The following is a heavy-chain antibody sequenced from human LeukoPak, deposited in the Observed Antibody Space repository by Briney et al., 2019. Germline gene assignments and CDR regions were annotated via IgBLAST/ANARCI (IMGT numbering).Heavy chain of an antibody. Sequence: GASVKVSCKASGFTFTSSAVQWVRQARGQRLEWIGWIVVGSGNTNYAQKFQERVTITRDMSTSTAYMELSSLRSEDTAVYYCAAGRAYDFWSGYQPNFQHWGQGALTTVSS. V-gene: IGHV1-58*01. CDR3: AAGRAYDFWSGYQPNFQH. J-gene: IGHJ1*01. CDR1: GFTFTSSA. CDR2: IVVGSGNT. D-gene: IGHD3-3*01.